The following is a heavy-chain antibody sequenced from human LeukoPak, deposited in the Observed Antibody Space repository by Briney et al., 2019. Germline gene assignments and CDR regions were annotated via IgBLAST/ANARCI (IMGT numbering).Heavy chain of an antibody. V-gene: IGHV4-39*02. Sequence: KPSETLSLTCTVSGGSISSSSHYWGWIRQPPGKGLEWIGRIYYSRSTYYNPSLKSRLTISVDTSKNQFSLKLSSVTAADTAVYYCATEGIFWFDPWGQGTLVTVSS. CDR3: ATEGIFWFDP. CDR2: IYYSRST. D-gene: IGHD3-3*01. J-gene: IGHJ5*02. CDR1: GGSISSSSHY.